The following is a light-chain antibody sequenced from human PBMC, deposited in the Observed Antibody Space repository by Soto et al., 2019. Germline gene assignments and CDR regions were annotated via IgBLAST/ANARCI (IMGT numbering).Light chain of an antibody. J-gene: IGKJ5*01. CDR1: QSVSSD. V-gene: IGKV3-11*01. CDR3: QQRSNWPPIT. Sequence: EIVLTQSPATLSLSHGERATLSCRASQSVSSDLAWYQQKPGQAPRLLIYDASNWATGIPARFSGSGSGTDFTLTISSLEAEDFAVYCCQQRSNWPPITFGQGTRLEIK. CDR2: DAS.